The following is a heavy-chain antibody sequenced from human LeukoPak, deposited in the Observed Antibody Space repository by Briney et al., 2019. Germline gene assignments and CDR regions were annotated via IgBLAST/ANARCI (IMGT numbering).Heavy chain of an antibody. Sequence: PGRSLRLSCAASGFTFCSYGMHWVRQAPGKGLEWVAVIWYDGSNKYYADSVKGRFTISRDNSKNTLYLQMNSLRAEDTVVYYCARDGSSGWYWVGYWGQGTLVTVSS. J-gene: IGHJ4*02. CDR2: IWYDGSNK. CDR3: ARDGSSGWYWVGY. D-gene: IGHD6-19*01. V-gene: IGHV3-33*01. CDR1: GFTFCSYG.